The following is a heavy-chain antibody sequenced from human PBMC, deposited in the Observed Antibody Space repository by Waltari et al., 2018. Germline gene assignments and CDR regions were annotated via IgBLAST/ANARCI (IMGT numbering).Heavy chain of an antibody. Sequence: QVQLQESGPGLVKPSETLSLTCTVSGGSISSYHWSWIRQPPGKGLEWIGYIYYSGSTNYNPSLKSRVTISVDTSKNQFSLKLSSVTAADTAVYYCAREGGTPHETYYYYYGMDVWGQGTTVTVSS. CDR1: GGSISSYH. J-gene: IGHJ6*02. V-gene: IGHV4-59*01. D-gene: IGHD1-26*01. CDR2: IYYSGST. CDR3: AREGGTPHETYYYYYGMDV.